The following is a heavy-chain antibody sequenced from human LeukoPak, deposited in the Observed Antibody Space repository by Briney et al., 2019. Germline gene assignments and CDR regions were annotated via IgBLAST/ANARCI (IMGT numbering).Heavy chain of an antibody. J-gene: IGHJ5*02. V-gene: IGHV4-59*01. CDR1: GGSISYYY. Sequence: SETLSLTCTVSGGSISYYYWTWIRQSPGKGLEWIGQVYYTGSTYYNPSLKRRVTISVDTSRNQFSLTLTSVTAADTAVYHCARGGTYNDILSFDPWGQGTLVTVSS. CDR3: ARGGTYNDILSFDP. D-gene: IGHD3-9*01. CDR2: VYYTGST.